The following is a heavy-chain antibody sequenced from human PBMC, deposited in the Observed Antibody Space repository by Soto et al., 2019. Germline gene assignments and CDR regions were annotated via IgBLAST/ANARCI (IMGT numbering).Heavy chain of an antibody. Sequence: PSETLSLTYAVSSGSISSSNWWSWVRQPPGKGLEWIGEIYHSGSTNYNPSLKSRVTISVDKSKNQFSLKLSSVTAADTAVYYCASRQVDFWSGQRKGRPEANWFDPWGQGTLVTVSS. V-gene: IGHV4-4*02. CDR2: IYHSGST. CDR1: SGSISSSNW. D-gene: IGHD3-3*01. J-gene: IGHJ5*02. CDR3: ASRQVDFWSGQRKGRPEANWFDP.